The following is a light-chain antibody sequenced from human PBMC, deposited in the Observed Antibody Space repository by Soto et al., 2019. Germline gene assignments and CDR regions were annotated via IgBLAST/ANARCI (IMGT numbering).Light chain of an antibody. CDR3: CSYAGYYTVV. CDR1: SSDVGSYNL. CDR2: EGS. Sequence: QSVLTQPASVSGSPGQSITISCTGTSSDVGSYNLVSWYQQHPGKAPKLMIYEGSKRPSGVSNRFSGSKSGNTASLTISGLQAEDEADYYCCSYAGYYTVVFGGGTKVTVL. J-gene: IGLJ2*01. V-gene: IGLV2-23*01.